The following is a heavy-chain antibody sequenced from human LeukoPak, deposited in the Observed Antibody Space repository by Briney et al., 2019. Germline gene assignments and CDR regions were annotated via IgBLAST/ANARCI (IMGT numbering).Heavy chain of an antibody. CDR2: ISAYNGNT. CDR1: GYTFTSYG. D-gene: IGHD6-13*01. CDR3: ARDQALAYSSSWYGEDYYYYGMDV. Sequence: ASVKVSCTASGYTFTSYGISWVRQAPGQGLEWMGWISAYNGNTNYAQKLQGRVTMTTDTSTSTAYMELRSLRSDDTAVYYCARDQALAYSSSWYGEDYYYYGMDVWGQGTTVTVSS. J-gene: IGHJ6*02. V-gene: IGHV1-18*01.